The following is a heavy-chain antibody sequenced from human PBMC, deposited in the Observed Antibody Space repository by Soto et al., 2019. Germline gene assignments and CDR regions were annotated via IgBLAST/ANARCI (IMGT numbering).Heavy chain of an antibody. V-gene: IGHV4-39*01. CDR3: ARYCSGGSCYYLGY. J-gene: IGHJ4*02. CDR2: IYYSGCT. Sequence: QLQLQESGPGLVKPSETLSLTCTVSGGSISSSSYYWCWIRQPPGKGLEWIGSIYYSGCTYYNPSLKSRVTISVDTSKNQFSLKLSSVTAADTAVYYCARYCSGGSCYYLGYWGQGTLVTVSS. D-gene: IGHD2-15*01. CDR1: GGSISSSSYY.